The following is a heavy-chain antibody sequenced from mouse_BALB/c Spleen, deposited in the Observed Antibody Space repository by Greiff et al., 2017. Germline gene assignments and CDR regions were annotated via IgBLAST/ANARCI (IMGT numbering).Heavy chain of an antibody. J-gene: IGHJ4*01. V-gene: IGHV1-7*01. CDR1: GYTFTSYW. Sequence: QVQLKESGAELAKPGASVKMSCKASGYTFTSYWMHWVKQRPGQGLEWIGYINPSTGYTEYNQKFKDKATLTADKSSSTAYMQLSSLTSEDSAVYYCARSYYRYDEGSYAMDYWGQGTSVTVSS. CDR3: ARSYYRYDEGSYAMDY. CDR2: INPSTGYT. D-gene: IGHD2-14*01.